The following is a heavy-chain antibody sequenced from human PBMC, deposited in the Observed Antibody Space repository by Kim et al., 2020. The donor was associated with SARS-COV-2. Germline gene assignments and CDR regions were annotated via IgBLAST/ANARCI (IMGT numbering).Heavy chain of an antibody. V-gene: IGHV4-34*01. J-gene: IGHJ5*02. CDR2: INHSGST. CDR1: GGSFSGYY. D-gene: IGHD3-10*01. Sequence: SETLSLTCAVYGGSFSGYYWSWIRQPPGKGLEWIGEINHSGSTNYNPSLKSRVTISVDTSKNQFSLKLSSVTAADTAVYYCASLGFGKPRNWSDPWGQGTLVTVSS. CDR3: ASLGFGKPRNWSDP.